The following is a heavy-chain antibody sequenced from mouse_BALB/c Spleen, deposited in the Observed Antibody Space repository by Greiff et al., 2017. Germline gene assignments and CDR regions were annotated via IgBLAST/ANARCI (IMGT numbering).Heavy chain of an antibody. J-gene: IGHJ4*01. CDR2: ISSGSSTI. V-gene: IGHV5-17*02. CDR3: ARRGGYGNFYAMDY. D-gene: IGHD2-10*02. Sequence: EVKLVESGGGLVQPGGSRKLSCAASGFTFSSFGMHWVRQAPEKGLEWVAYISSGSSTIYYADTVKGRFTISRDNPKNTLFLQMTSLRSEDTAMYYCARRGGYGNFYAMDYWGQGTSVTVSS. CDR1: GFTFSSFG.